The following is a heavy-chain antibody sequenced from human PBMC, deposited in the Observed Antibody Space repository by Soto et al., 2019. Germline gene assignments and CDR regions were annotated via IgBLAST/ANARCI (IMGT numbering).Heavy chain of an antibody. CDR3: ASLWFGESTDAFDI. CDR1: GFTFSSYG. D-gene: IGHD3-10*01. J-gene: IGHJ3*02. CDR2: ISYDGSNK. Sequence: QVQLVESGGGVVQPGRSLRLSCAASGFTFSSYGMHWVRQAPGKGLEWVAVISYDGSNKYYADSVKGRFTISRDNSKNTLYLQMSSLRAEDTAVYYCASLWFGESTDAFDIWGQGTMVTVSS. V-gene: IGHV3-30*03.